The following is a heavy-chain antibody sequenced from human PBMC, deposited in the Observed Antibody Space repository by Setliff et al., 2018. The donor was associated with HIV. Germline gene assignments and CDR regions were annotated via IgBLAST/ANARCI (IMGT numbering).Heavy chain of an antibody. CDR1: GGSISSSSYY. Sequence: TSETLSLTCTVSGGSISSSSYYWSWIRQPAGKGLEWIGRIYTSGSTNYNPSLKSRVTMSAGTSKNQFSLKLSSVTAADTAVYYCARSFTYNFWSGLAGDAFDIWGQGTMVTVSS. V-gene: IGHV4-61*02. J-gene: IGHJ3*02. D-gene: IGHD3-3*01. CDR2: IYTSGST. CDR3: ARSFTYNFWSGLAGDAFDI.